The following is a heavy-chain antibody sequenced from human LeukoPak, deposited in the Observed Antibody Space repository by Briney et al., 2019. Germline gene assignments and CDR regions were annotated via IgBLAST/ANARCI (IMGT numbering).Heavy chain of an antibody. CDR3: ARNLPAADY. Sequence: GGSLRLSCAASGSTFSSHTMNWVRQAPGKGLEWVSYISSTSSVIYYADPVKGRFTISRDNAKSSLYLQMNSLRAEDTAVYYCARNLPAADYWGQGTLVTVSS. J-gene: IGHJ4*02. V-gene: IGHV3-48*04. D-gene: IGHD2-2*01. CDR2: ISSTSSVI. CDR1: GSTFSSHT.